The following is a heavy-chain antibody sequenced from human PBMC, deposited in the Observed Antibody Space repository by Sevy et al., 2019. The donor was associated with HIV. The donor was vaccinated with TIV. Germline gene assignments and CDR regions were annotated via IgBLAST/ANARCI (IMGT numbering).Heavy chain of an antibody. CDR3: SRGGYYYDNAAYYALDS. CDR2: IWSDGAYQ. Sequence: GGSLRLSCAATGFTFSNYAMHWVRQAPGKGMEWVAIIWSDGAYQYHGDSVKGRFTISRDNSKNTLYLQMNNMRVEDTAVYYGSRGGYYYDNAAYYALDSWGQGTLVTVSS. V-gene: IGHV3-33*01. CDR1: GFTFSNYA. D-gene: IGHD3-22*01. J-gene: IGHJ4*02.